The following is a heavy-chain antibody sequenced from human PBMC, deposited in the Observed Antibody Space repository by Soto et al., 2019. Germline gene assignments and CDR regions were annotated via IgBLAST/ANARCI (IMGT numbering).Heavy chain of an antibody. V-gene: IGHV3-23*01. CDR2: ISGSGGST. D-gene: IGHD3-3*01. CDR3: AKGRFWSGYYDY. CDR1: GFTFSSYA. Sequence: EVQLLESGGGLVQPGGSLRLSCAASGFTFSSYAMSWVRQAPGKGLEWVSAISGSGGSTYYADSVKGRFTISRDTSTNTLYRQMNSLRAEDTAVDYCAKGRFWSGYYDYWGQGTRVTFAS. J-gene: IGHJ4*02.